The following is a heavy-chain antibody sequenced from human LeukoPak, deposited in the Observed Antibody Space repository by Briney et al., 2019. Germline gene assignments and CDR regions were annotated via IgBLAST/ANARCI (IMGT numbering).Heavy chain of an antibody. CDR2: INHSGST. D-gene: IGHD3-22*01. CDR1: GGSFSGYY. Sequence: SETLSLTCAVYGGSFSGYYWSWIRQPPGKGLEWIGEINHSGSTNYNPSLKSRVTISVDTSKNQFSLKLSSVNAADTAVYYCARPFAYYYDSSKRDAFDIWGQGTMVTVSS. CDR3: ARPFAYYYDSSKRDAFDI. V-gene: IGHV4-34*01. J-gene: IGHJ3*02.